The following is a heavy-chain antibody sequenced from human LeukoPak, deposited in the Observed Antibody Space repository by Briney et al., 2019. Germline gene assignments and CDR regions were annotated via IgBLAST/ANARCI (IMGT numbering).Heavy chain of an antibody. CDR2: IYHSGST. CDR3: ARVNVVVEMATIPYVYFDY. J-gene: IGHJ4*02. Sequence: TSETLSLTCADSGVSISSSNWWSWVRQPPGEGLEWIGEIYHSGSTNYNPSLKSRVTISVDKSKNQFSLKLSSVTAADTAVYYCARVNVVVEMATIPYVYFDYWGQGTLVTVSS. CDR1: GVSISSSNW. V-gene: IGHV4-4*02. D-gene: IGHD5-24*01.